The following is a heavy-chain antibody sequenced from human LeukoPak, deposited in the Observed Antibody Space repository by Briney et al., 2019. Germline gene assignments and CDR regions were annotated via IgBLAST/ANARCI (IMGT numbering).Heavy chain of an antibody. Sequence: GGSLRLSCAASGFTFSSYAMHWVRQAPGKGLEWVAVISYDGSNKYYADSVKGRFTTSRDNSKNTLYLQMNSLRAEDTAVYYCARDFTSHWGYYYYYDGMDVWGKGTTVTVSS. J-gene: IGHJ6*04. CDR3: ARDFTSHWGYYYYYDGMDV. CDR1: GFTFSSYA. D-gene: IGHD2-2*01. CDR2: ISYDGSNK. V-gene: IGHV3-30-3*01.